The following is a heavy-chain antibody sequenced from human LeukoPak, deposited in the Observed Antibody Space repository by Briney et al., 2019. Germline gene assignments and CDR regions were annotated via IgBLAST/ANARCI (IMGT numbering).Heavy chain of an antibody. Sequence: GSLRLSCAASGFTFSGSAMHWVRQASGKGLEWVGRIRSKANSYATAYAASVKGRLTISRDDSKNTAYLQMNSLKTEDTAVYYCTRDPWRLAFDYWGQGTLVTVSS. D-gene: IGHD6-19*01. J-gene: IGHJ4*02. CDR3: TRDPWRLAFDY. CDR1: GFTFSGSA. V-gene: IGHV3-73*01. CDR2: IRSKANSYAT.